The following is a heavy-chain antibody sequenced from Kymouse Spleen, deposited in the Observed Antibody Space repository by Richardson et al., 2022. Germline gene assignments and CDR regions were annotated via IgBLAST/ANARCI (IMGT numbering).Heavy chain of an antibody. V-gene: IGHV3-9*01. CDR2: ISWNSGSI. J-gene: IGHJ4*02. CDR3: AKDTGGSYYLFDY. CDR1: GFTFDDYA. D-gene: IGHD1-26*01. Sequence: EVQLVESGGGLVQPGRSLRLSCAASGFTFDDYAMHWVRQAPGKGLEWVSGISWNSGSIGYADSVKGRFTISRDNAKNSLYLQMNSLRAEDTALYYCAKDTGGSYYLFDYWGQGTLVTVSS.